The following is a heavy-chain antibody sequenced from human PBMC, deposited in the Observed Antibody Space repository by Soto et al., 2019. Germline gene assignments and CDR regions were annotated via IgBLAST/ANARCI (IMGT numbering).Heavy chain of an antibody. CDR2: ISYDGSNK. Sequence: QVQLVESGGGVVQPGRSLRLSCAASGFTFSSYGMHWVRQAPGKGLEWVAVISYDGSNKYYADSVKGRFTISRDNSKSTLYVQMNSLRVEDTAVYYCARDPAHYGMDVWGQGTTVTVSS. CDR1: GFTFSSYG. V-gene: IGHV3-30*03. J-gene: IGHJ6*02. CDR3: ARDPAHYGMDV.